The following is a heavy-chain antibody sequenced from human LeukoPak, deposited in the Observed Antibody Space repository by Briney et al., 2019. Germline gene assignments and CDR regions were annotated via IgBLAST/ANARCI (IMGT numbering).Heavy chain of an antibody. J-gene: IGHJ4*02. CDR1: GGSFSGYY. CDR3: ARGGRDTMVRGVIPLDY. CDR2: INHSGST. D-gene: IGHD3-10*01. Sequence: SETLSLTCAVYGGSFSGYYWSWIRQPPGKGLEWIGEINHSGSTNYNPSLKSRVTISVDTSKNQFSLKLSSVTAADTAAYYCARGGRDTMVRGVIPLDYWGQGTLVTVSS. V-gene: IGHV4-34*01.